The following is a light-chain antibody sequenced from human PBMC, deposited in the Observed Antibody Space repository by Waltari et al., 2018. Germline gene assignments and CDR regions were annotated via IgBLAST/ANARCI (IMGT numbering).Light chain of an antibody. CDR2: EDT. J-gene: IGLJ2*01. V-gene: IGLV3-27*01. Sequence: SYKLTQPPSVSVSPGQTATILCSGDVLARKYVRWFQQKPGQAPVLVIYEDTKRASGIPERFSGFSSGSTVTLTIRGAQVDDEADYYCFSATDNNLFFGGGTKLTVL. CDR1: VLARKY. CDR3: FSATDNNLF.